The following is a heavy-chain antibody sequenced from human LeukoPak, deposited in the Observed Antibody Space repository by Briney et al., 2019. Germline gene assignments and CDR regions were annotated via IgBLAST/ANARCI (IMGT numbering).Heavy chain of an antibody. CDR3: ATDGYGSGSLDY. D-gene: IGHD3-10*01. CDR1: GYTLTELS. Sequence: ASVKVSCKVSGYTLTELSMHWVRQAPGKGLEWMGGFDPEDGETIYAQKFQGRVTMTEDTSTDTAYMELSSLRSEDTAAYYCATDGYGSGSLDYWGQGTLVTVSS. J-gene: IGHJ4*02. CDR2: FDPEDGET. V-gene: IGHV1-24*01.